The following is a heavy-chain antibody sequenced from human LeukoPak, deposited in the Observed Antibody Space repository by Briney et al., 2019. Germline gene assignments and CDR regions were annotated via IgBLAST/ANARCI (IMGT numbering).Heavy chain of an antibody. CDR3: ARSDCSDY. CDR2: INNGGNII. CDR1: GFTFISYE. J-gene: IGHJ4*02. Sequence: GGSLRLSCAASGFTFISYEMNWFRQAPGKGLEWISYINNGGNIIYYADSVKGRFTISRDDAQNSLYLQMNSLRAEDTAFYYCARSDCSDYWGQGSLVTVSS. V-gene: IGHV3-48*03. D-gene: IGHD3-3*01.